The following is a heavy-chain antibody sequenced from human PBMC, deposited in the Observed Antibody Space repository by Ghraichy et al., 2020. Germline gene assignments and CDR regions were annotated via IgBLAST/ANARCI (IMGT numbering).Heavy chain of an antibody. D-gene: IGHD3-22*01. CDR2: ISSSSSYI. CDR1: GFTFSSYS. V-gene: IGHV3-21*01. Sequence: GGSLRLSCAASGFTFSSYSMNWVRQAPGKGLEWVSSISSSSSYIYYADSVKGRFTISRDNAKNSLYLQMNSLRAENTAVYYCARTPYYDSSGYCPSFDYWGQGTLVTVSS. J-gene: IGHJ4*02. CDR3: ARTPYYDSSGYCPSFDY.